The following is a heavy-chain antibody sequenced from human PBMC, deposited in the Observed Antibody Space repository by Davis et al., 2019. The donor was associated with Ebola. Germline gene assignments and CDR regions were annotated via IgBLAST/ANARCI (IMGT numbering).Heavy chain of an antibody. CDR1: GYTFTGYY. J-gene: IGHJ4*02. D-gene: IGHD6-13*01. Sequence: ASVKVSCKASGYTFTGYYMHWVRQAPGQGLEWMGWISGYNGHTNYAQKFQGRVTMTTDSSTSTGYMELRSLRSDDTAVYYCARDFSIASAGTVDYWGQGTLVTVSS. CDR2: ISGYNGHT. V-gene: IGHV1-18*04. CDR3: ARDFSIASAGTVDY.